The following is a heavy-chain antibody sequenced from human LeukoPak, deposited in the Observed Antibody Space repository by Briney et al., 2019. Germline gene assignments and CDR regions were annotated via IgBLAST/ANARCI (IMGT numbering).Heavy chain of an antibody. V-gene: IGHV4-4*07. CDR1: GGSISSYY. D-gene: IGHD3-22*01. CDR3: ARMNTITMIVVVILDAFDI. CDR2: IYTSGST. Sequence: SETLSLTCTVSGGSISSYYWSWIRQPAGKGLEWIGRIYTSGSTNYNPSLKSRVTMSVDTSKNQFSLKLSSVTAADTAVYYCARMNTITMIVVVILDAFDIWGQGTMVTVSS. J-gene: IGHJ3*02.